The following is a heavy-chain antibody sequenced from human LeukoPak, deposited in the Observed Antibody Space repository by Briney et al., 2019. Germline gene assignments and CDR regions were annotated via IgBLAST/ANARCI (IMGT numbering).Heavy chain of an antibody. CDR1: GFTFDEYT. J-gene: IGHJ6*03. Sequence: GGSLRLSCAASGFTFDEYTMHWVRQAPGKCLEWVSLISWDGGSTYYADSVKGRFTISRDNSKNSLYLQMNSLRTEDTALYYCAKGNYYYMDVWGKGTPVTVSS. V-gene: IGHV3-43*01. CDR2: ISWDGGST. CDR3: AKGNYYYMDV.